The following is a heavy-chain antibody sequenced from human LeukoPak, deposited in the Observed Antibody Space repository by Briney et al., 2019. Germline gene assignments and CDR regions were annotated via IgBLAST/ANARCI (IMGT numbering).Heavy chain of an antibody. CDR1: GGAISTFY. J-gene: IGHJ6*04. Sequence: ETLFPTFTVSGGAISTFYWGWVRPPPGKGMEWIGYIYYSGSTNYNPSLKSRLSISVDTSKNQFSLKLRSVSDADTAAYYCARAPFQGYMDVWGKGTTVTVSS. CDR2: IYYSGST. D-gene: IGHD2/OR15-2a*01. CDR3: ARAPFQGYMDV. V-gene: IGHV4-59*01.